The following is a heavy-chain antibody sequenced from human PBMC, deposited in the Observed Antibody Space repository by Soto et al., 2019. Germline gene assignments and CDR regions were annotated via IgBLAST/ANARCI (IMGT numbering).Heavy chain of an antibody. CDR1: GVSISSYY. CDR3: ARQGTGVDTAYFDF. CDR2: VYYSGST. D-gene: IGHD5-18*01. J-gene: IGHJ4*02. V-gene: IGHV4-59*08. Sequence: PSETLSLTCAVSGVSISSYYWSWIRQPPGKGLEWIGNVYYSGSTRYNPSLKSRLTISLDPSNSHFSLRLASVSAADTAVYYCARQGTGVDTAYFDFWGQXRLVTVS.